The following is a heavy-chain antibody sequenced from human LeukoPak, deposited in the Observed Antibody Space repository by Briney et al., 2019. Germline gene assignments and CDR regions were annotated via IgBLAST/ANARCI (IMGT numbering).Heavy chain of an antibody. CDR1: GFTFSSYW. D-gene: IGHD3-10*01. CDR2: IKQDGSEK. J-gene: IGHJ4*02. CDR3: ATLAGGFGEPSTDY. Sequence: GGSLRLSCAASGFTFSSYWMSWVRQAPGKGLEWVANIKQDGSEKYYADSVKGRFTISRDNAKNTLYLQMNSLRADDTAVYYCATLAGGFGEPSTDYWGQGTLVTISS. V-gene: IGHV3-7*01.